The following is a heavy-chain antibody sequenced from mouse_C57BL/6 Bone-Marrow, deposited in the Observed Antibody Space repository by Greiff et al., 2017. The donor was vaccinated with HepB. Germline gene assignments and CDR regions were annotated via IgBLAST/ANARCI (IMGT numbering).Heavy chain of an antibody. CDR3: ARSLGVDY. CDR1: GFTFSSYT. CDR2: ISGGGGNT. V-gene: IGHV5-9*01. Sequence: LVESGGGLVKPGGSLKLSCAASGFTFSSYTMSWVRQTPEKRLEWVATISGGGGNTYYPDRVKGRFTTSRDNAQNSLYLQMSSLRSEDTALYYCARSLGVDYWGQGTSVTVSS. J-gene: IGHJ4*01. D-gene: IGHD6-1*01.